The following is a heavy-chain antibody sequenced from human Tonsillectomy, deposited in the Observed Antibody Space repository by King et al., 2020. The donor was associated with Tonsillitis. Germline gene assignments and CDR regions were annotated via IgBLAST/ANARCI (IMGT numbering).Heavy chain of an antibody. V-gene: IGHV3-15*07. CDR1: GSIFSNAW. CDR2: IKSKTDGGTI. Sequence: VQLVESGGGLVKPGGSLRLSCAASGSIFSNAWMNWVRQAPGKGLEWVGHIKSKTDGGTIDYAAPVKGRFTFSRDDSKNTLYLQMNSLKTEDTAVYYCTSGGRLYYDLLTGFYSDAFDVWGQGTMVTVSS. CDR3: TSGGRLYYDLLTGFYSDAFDV. D-gene: IGHD3-9*01. J-gene: IGHJ3*01.